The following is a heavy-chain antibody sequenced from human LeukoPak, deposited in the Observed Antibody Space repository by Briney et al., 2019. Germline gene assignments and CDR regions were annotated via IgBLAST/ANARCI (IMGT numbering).Heavy chain of an antibody. D-gene: IGHD5-18*01. CDR1: GGSFSGYY. J-gene: IGHJ4*02. V-gene: IGHV4-34*01. CDR2: INHSGST. CDR3: ARGFSYGPVH. Sequence: SETLSLTCAVYGGSFSGYYWSWIRQPPGKGLEWIGEINHSGSTNYNPSLKSRVTISVDTSKNQFSLKLSSVTAADTAVYYCARGFSYGPVHSGQGTLVTVSS.